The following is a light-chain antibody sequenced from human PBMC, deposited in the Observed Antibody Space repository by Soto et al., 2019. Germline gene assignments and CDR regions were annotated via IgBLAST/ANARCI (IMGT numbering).Light chain of an antibody. V-gene: IGKV3-20*01. Sequence: EIVLTQSPGTLSLSPGERATLSCRASHSVSSSYLAWYQQNPGQAPRLIIYGASSRATGIPDRFSGSGSVTDFTLTISRLEPEDFAVYYCQQYGSSPPYTFGQGTKLEIK. J-gene: IGKJ2*01. CDR3: QQYGSSPPYT. CDR2: GAS. CDR1: HSVSSSY.